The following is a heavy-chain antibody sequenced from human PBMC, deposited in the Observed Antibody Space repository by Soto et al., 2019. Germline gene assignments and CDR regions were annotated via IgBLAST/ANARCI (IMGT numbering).Heavy chain of an antibody. J-gene: IGHJ4*02. CDR1: GFTFDDYA. D-gene: IGHD3-10*01. CDR3: AKSTRPFRTPPYYFDY. CDR2: ISWNSGSI. V-gene: IGHV3-9*01. Sequence: LRLSCAASGFTFDDYAMHWVRQAPGKGLEWVSGISWNSGSIGYADSVKGRFTISRDNAKNSLYLQMNSLRAEDTALYYCAKSTRPFRTPPYYFDYWGQGTLVTVSS.